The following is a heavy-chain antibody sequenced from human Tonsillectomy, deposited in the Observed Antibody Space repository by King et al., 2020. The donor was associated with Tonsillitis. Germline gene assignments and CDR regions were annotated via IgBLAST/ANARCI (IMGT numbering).Heavy chain of an antibody. J-gene: IGHJ4*02. D-gene: IGHD2-15*01. V-gene: IGHV3-15*07. CDR2: IKNKANGWTT. CDR3: TTDLSVGTSHNGY. CDR1: GFIFSSAY. Sequence: VQLVESGGALVKPGGSLRLSCAASGFIFSSAYMNWVRQASGKGLEWVGRIKNKANGWTTEYAAPGKDRFTISRDDSGNTLYLQMNNLKIEDTAVYHCTTDLSVGTSHNGYWGQGTLVTVSP.